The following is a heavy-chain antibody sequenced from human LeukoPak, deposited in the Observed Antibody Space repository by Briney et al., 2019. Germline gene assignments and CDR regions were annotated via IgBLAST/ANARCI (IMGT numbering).Heavy chain of an antibody. D-gene: IGHD3-22*01. CDR2: IYYSGST. CDR1: GGSISSSSYY. Sequence: SETLSLTCTVSGGSISSSSYYWGWIRQPPGKGLEWIGSIYYSGSTYYNPSLKSRVTISVDTSKNQFSLKLSSVTAADTAVYYCASTRRTYYYDSSGPSRFDYWGQGTLVTVSS. CDR3: ASTRRTYYYDSSGPSRFDY. J-gene: IGHJ4*02. V-gene: IGHV4-39*01.